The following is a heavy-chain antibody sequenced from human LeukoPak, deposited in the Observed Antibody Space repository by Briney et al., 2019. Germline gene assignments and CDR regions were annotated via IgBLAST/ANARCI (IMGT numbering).Heavy chain of an antibody. CDR1: GFTFNSYG. V-gene: IGHV3-30*18. D-gene: IGHD2-15*01. CDR2: ISYDGRNI. Sequence: GRSLRLSCAASGFTFNSYGMYWVRQAPGKGLEWAALISYDGRNIYYADSVKGRFAISRYNAKNTVHLEMNSLTSEDTAVYYCAKDPGYLDYWGQGTLVTVSS. CDR3: AKDPGYLDY. J-gene: IGHJ4*02.